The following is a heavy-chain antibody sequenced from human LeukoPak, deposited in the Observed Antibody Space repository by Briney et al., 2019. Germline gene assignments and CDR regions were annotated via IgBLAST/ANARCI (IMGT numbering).Heavy chain of an antibody. D-gene: IGHD3-10*01. Sequence: GLSLRLSCAASGFTVSSNYMSWVRPAPGKGREGVSGIYSRGITYYADSVKGRFIIYRDNSKNTLYLQMNSLRAEYPAVYYCATLHYYGSGSYPYYYGMDVWGQGTTVTVSS. CDR1: GFTVSSNY. CDR3: ATLHYYGSGSYPYYYGMDV. CDR2: IYSRGIT. V-gene: IGHV3-66*02. J-gene: IGHJ6*02.